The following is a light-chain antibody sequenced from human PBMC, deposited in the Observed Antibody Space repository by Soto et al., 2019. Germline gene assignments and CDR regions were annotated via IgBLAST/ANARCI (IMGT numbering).Light chain of an antibody. CDR1: QSVDNN. J-gene: IGKJ1*01. V-gene: IGKV3-15*01. Sequence: EIVMTQSPVTLSASPGESATLSCRASQSVDNNVAWYQQKPGQAPRLLIVGSFARATGIPARFSGSGSGSEFTLTISGLQSEDFATYYCQQSYSTPSTFGQGTKVDIK. CDR3: QQSYSTPST. CDR2: GSF.